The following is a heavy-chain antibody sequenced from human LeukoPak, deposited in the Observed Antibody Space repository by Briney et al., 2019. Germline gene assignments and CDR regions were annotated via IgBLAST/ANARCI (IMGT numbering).Heavy chain of an antibody. Sequence: GGSLRLSCAASGFTFSNHYMSWVRQAPGKGLEWVANIRQDGRDKYYVDSVKGRFTISRDNAENSLYLQMNSLRIDDTAVYYCARGVVYPTWSGPHWSDYWGQGTLVTVSS. CDR3: ARGVVYPTWSGPHWSDY. D-gene: IGHD3-3*01. V-gene: IGHV3-7*01. CDR1: GFTFSNHY. J-gene: IGHJ4*02. CDR2: IRQDGRDK.